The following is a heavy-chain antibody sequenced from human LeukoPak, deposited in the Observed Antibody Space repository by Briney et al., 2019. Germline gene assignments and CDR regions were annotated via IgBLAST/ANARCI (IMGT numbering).Heavy chain of an antibody. V-gene: IGHV3-23*01. J-gene: IGHJ4*02. D-gene: IGHD3-22*01. CDR1: GFTFSRHA. CDR2: ISGSGGST. Sequence: GSLRLSCSASGFTFSRHALSRVRQAPGKGLGGVSAISGSGGSTYYADSVKGRFTISRDNSKNTLYLQMNSLRAEDTAVYYCAKDRYDSSVGYWGQGTLVTVSS. CDR3: AKDRYDSSVGY.